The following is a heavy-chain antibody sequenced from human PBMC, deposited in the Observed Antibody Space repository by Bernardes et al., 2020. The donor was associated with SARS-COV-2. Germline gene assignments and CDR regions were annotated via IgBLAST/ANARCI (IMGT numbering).Heavy chain of an antibody. CDR3: ARGIVVVPAAMHDNYYYYYGMDV. Sequence: ASVKVSCKASGYTFTGYYMHWVRQAPGQGLEWMGWINPNSGGTNYAQKFQGWVTMTRDTSISTAYMELSRLRSDDTAVYYCARGIVVVPAAMHDNYYYYYGMDVWGQGTTVTVSS. CDR1: GYTFTGYY. CDR2: INPNSGGT. D-gene: IGHD2-2*01. J-gene: IGHJ6*02. V-gene: IGHV1-2*04.